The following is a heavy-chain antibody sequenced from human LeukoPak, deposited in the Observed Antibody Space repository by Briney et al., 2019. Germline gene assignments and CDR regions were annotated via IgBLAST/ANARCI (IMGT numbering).Heavy chain of an antibody. J-gene: IGHJ6*03. CDR2: ISYDGSNK. Sequence: GGSLRLSCAASGFTFSSYAMHWVRQAPGKGLEWVAVISYDGSNKYYADSVKGRFTISRDNSKNTLYLQMNSLRAEDTAVYYCARVAGGDYDYYYYYMDVWGKGTTVTVSS. D-gene: IGHD4-17*01. CDR3: ARVAGGDYDYYYYYMDV. V-gene: IGHV3-30*04. CDR1: GFTFSSYA.